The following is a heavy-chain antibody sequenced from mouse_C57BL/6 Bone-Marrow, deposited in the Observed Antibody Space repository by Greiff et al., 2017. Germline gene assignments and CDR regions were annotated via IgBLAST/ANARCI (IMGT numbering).Heavy chain of an antibody. CDR2: IDPETGGT. J-gene: IGHJ3*01. CDR1: GYTFTDYE. D-gene: IGHD4-1*01. Sequence: QVQLQHSGAELVRPGASVTLSCKASGYTFTDYEMHWVKQTPVHGLAWIGAIDPETGGTAYNQKFQGKAILTADKSSSRAYMELRSLTSEDSAVYYCTRNDWVFAYWGQGTLVTVSA. V-gene: IGHV1-15*01. CDR3: TRNDWVFAY.